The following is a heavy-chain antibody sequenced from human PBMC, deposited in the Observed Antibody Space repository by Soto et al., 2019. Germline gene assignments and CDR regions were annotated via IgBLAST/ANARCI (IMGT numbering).Heavy chain of an antibody. V-gene: IGHV5-51*01. Sequence: GESLKISCKGSGYSFTSYWIGWVRQMPGKGLEWMGIIYPGDSDTRYSPSFQGQVTISADKSISTAYLQWSSLKASDTAMYYCATLAHCGGDCYSEYFQHWGQGTLVTVSS. CDR1: GYSFTSYW. D-gene: IGHD2-21*02. CDR3: ATLAHCGGDCYSEYFQH. CDR2: IYPGDSDT. J-gene: IGHJ1*01.